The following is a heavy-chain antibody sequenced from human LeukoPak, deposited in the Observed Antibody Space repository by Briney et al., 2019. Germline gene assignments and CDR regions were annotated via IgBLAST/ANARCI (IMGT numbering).Heavy chain of an antibody. CDR3: AKDFTIFGVVIIGNAFDI. V-gene: IGHV3-23*01. CDR1: GFTFSSYW. D-gene: IGHD3-3*01. J-gene: IGHJ3*02. CDR2: ISGSGGST. Sequence: PGGSLRLSCAASGFTFSSYWMSWVRQAPGKGLEWVSAISGSGGSTYYADSVKGRFTISRDNSKNTLYLQMNSLRAEDTAVYYCAKDFTIFGVVIIGNAFDIWGQGTMVTVSS.